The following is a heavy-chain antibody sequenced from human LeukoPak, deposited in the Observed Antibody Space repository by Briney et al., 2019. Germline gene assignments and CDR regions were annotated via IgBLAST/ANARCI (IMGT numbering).Heavy chain of an antibody. CDR1: GYSISSGYY. J-gene: IGHJ4*02. Sequence: SETLSLTCTVSGYSISSGYYWGWIRQPPGKGLEWIGSIYHSGSTYYNPSLKSRVTISVDTSKNQFPLKLSSVTAADTAVYYCARTGVAVADYFDYWGQGTLVTVSS. CDR3: ARTGVAVADYFDY. V-gene: IGHV4-38-2*02. D-gene: IGHD6-19*01. CDR2: IYHSGST.